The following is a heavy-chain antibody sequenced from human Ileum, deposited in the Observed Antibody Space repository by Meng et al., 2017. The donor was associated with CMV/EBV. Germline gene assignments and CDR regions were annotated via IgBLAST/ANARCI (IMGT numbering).Heavy chain of an antibody. CDR3: ARINDYGGAHYGMDV. CDR2: ISSSSTI. Sequence: GGSLRLSCAASGFTFSDYYMNWVRQAPGKGLEWVSSISSSSTIYYADSVKGRFTISRDNAKNSLYLQMNSLRAEDTASYYCARINDYGGAHYGMDVWGQGTTVTVSS. J-gene: IGHJ6*02. CDR1: GFTFSDYY. V-gene: IGHV3-69-1*02. D-gene: IGHD4/OR15-4a*01.